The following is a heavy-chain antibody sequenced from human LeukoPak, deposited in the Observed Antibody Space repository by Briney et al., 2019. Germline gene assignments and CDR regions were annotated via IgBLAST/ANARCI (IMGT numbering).Heavy chain of an antibody. Sequence: GGSLRLSCAASGFSFSSYWMSWVRQAPGKGLEWVANIKQDGSQKYYVDSVKGRFTISRDNSKNTLYLQMNSLRAEDTAVYYCARDPYYDFWSGYGGWFDPWGQGTLVTVSS. CDR3: ARDPYYDFWSGYGGWFDP. CDR2: IKQDGSQK. D-gene: IGHD3-3*01. V-gene: IGHV3-7*01. CDR1: GFSFSSYW. J-gene: IGHJ5*02.